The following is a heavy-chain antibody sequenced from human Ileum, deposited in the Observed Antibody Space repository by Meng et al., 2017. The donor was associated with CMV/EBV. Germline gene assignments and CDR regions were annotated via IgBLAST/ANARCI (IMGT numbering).Heavy chain of an antibody. D-gene: IGHD3-3*01. CDR1: GFTFSTYS. J-gene: IGHJ5*02. Sequence: GESLKISCAASGFTFSTYSMNWVRQAPGKGLEWVSYISGSSNTIYYGDSVKGRVTISRDNSKNTLYLQMNSLRAEDTAVYYCARETTIFGVVPRPGWFDPWGQGTLVTVSS. V-gene: IGHV3-48*01. CDR2: ISGSSNTI. CDR3: ARETTIFGVVPRPGWFDP.